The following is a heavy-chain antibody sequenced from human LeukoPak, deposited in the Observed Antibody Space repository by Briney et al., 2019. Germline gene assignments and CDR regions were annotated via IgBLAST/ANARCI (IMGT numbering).Heavy chain of an antibody. D-gene: IGHD3-22*01. CDR2: INHSGST. CDR3: ARMMGYYDSSGYFDY. CDR1: GGSFSGYY. V-gene: IGHV4-34*01. J-gene: IGHJ4*02. Sequence: SETLSLTCAVYGGSFSGYYWSWIRQPPGKGLEWIGEINHSGSTNYNPSLKSRVTISVDTSKNQFSPKLSSVAAADTAVYYCARMMGYYDSSGYFDYWGQGTLVTVSS.